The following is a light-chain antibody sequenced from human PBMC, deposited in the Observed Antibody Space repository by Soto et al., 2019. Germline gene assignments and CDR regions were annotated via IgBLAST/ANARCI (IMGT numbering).Light chain of an antibody. Sequence: DIVITQSPLSLPVTPGESASIACRSSQNLMHSNGYNYLDWYVQKPGQSPQLLIYLGSNRASGVPDRFSGSGLGTDFTLKISRVEAEDVGVYYCMQTIQTPTFGQGTK. CDR1: QNLMHSNGYNY. V-gene: IGKV2-28*01. J-gene: IGKJ1*01. CDR3: MQTIQTPT. CDR2: LGS.